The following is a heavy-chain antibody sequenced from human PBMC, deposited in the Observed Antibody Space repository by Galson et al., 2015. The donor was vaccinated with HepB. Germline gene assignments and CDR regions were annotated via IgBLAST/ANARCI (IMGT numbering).Heavy chain of an antibody. CDR1: GYSFTSYW. D-gene: IGHD3-9*01. J-gene: IGHJ4*02. Sequence: QSGAEVKKPGESLKISCKGSGYSFTSYWIGWVRQMPGKGLEWMGIIYPGDSDTRYRPSFQGQVTISAEKSISTAYLQWSSLKASDTAMYYCARLDDILTARWGYHYWGQGTLVTVSS. CDR2: IYPGDSDT. CDR3: ARLDDILTARWGYHY. V-gene: IGHV5-51*01.